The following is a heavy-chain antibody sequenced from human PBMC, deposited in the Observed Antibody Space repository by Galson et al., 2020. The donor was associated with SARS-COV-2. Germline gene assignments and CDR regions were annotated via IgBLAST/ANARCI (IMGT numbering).Heavy chain of an antibody. Sequence: QHGESLKISCAASGFTFSSYGMHWVRQAPGKGLEWVAFIRYDGSNKYYADSVKGRFTISRDNSKNTLYLQMNSLRAEDTAVYYCAKDYATVIGPDAFDIWGQGTMVTVSS. V-gene: IGHV3-30*02. J-gene: IGHJ3*02. CDR2: IRYDGSNK. CDR3: AKDYATVIGPDAFDI. D-gene: IGHD4-17*01. CDR1: GFTFSSYG.